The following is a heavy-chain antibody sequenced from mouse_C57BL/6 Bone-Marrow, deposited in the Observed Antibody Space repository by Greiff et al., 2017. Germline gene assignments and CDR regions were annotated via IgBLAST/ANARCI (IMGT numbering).Heavy chain of an antibody. Sequence: VQVVESGPGLVQPSQSLSITCTVSGFSLTSYGVHWVRQSPGKGLEWLGVIWSGGSTDYNAAFISRLSISKDNAKSQVFFKMNSLQADDTAIYYCAREDGSSSYYAMDYWGQGTSVTGSS. J-gene: IGHJ4*01. V-gene: IGHV2-2*01. CDR3: AREDGSSSYYAMDY. D-gene: IGHD1-1*01. CDR1: GFSLTSYG. CDR2: IWSGGST.